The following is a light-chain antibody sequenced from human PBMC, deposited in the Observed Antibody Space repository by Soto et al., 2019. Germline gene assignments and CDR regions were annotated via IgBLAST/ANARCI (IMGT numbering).Light chain of an antibody. CDR2: DVS. J-gene: IGLJ2*01. Sequence: QSALTQPRSVSGPPGQSVSISCSGTSSDVGTYNYVSWYQQHPGKAPKLMIYDVSKPPSGVPDRFSGSKSGNTASLTISGLQDEDEADYYCCSYAGGYTHAVFGGGTKVTVL. V-gene: IGLV2-11*01. CDR3: CSYAGGYTHAV. CDR1: SSDVGTYNY.